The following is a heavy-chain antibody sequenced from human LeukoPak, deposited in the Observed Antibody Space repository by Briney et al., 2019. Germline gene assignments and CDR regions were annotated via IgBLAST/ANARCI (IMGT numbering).Heavy chain of an antibody. Sequence: SETLSLTCTVSGGSISSTTYYWGWIRLPPGKGLDWIGNIYYSGSTYDNPSLKSRVTISIDRSKNQFSLKLRSVTAADTAVYYCARVVGIAVGRGVSPKWYFDLWGRGAVVTVSS. V-gene: IGHV4-39*07. D-gene: IGHD3-10*01. CDR1: GGSISSTTYY. J-gene: IGHJ2*01. CDR2: IYYSGST. CDR3: ARVVGIAVGRGVSPKWYFDL.